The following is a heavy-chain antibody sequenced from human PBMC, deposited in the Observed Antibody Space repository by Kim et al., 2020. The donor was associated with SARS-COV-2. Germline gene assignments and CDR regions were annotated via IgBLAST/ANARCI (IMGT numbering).Heavy chain of an antibody. CDR2: TSVSSNNI. J-gene: IGHJ6*02. CDR3: ARVLVTTFRFSTHDHYALDV. D-gene: IGHD5-12*01. V-gene: IGHV3-21*01. Sequence: GGSLRLSCTVSGFTFSAYSMNWVRQAPGKGLEWVSSTSVSSNNIYYADSVKGRFITSRDNSDNSIFLQMNSLRADDTAVYYCARVLVTTFRFSTHDHYALDVWGQGTTVTVSS. CDR1: GFTFSAYS.